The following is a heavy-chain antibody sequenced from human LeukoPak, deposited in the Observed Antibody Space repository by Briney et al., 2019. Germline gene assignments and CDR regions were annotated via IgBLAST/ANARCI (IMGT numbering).Heavy chain of an antibody. V-gene: IGHV4-59*01. CDR1: GGSISSYY. CDR3: ARDGVAGTWDY. Sequence: SETLSLTCTVSGGSISSYYWSWIRQPPGKGLEWIGYIYYSGSTNHNPSLKSRVTISVDTSKNQFSLKLSSVTAADTAVYYCARDGVAGTWDYWGQGTLVTVSS. D-gene: IGHD6-19*01. CDR2: IYYSGST. J-gene: IGHJ4*02.